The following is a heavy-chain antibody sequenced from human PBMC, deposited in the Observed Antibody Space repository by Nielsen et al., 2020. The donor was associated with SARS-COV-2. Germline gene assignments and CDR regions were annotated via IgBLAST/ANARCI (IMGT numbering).Heavy chain of an antibody. D-gene: IGHD3-22*01. J-gene: IGHJ4*02. V-gene: IGHV3-7*01. Sequence: GGSLRLSCAASGFTFSSLWMSWVRQVPGKGLEWVADIKPDGSEKFYVDSVKGRFTISRDNAKNSMSLQMNSLRVEDTAVYYCARENYYDSSGYYVATSWGQGTLVTVSS. CDR3: ARENYYDSSGYYVATS. CDR1: GFTFSSLW. CDR2: IKPDGSEK.